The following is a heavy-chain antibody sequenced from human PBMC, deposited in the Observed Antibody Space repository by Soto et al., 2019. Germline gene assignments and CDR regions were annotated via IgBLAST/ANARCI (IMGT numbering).Heavy chain of an antibody. V-gene: IGHV1-69*01. Sequence: QMHLVQSGPEVRKPGSSVKVSCKASGGSFTYTLSWVRQAPGQGLEWMGGIIPSFGTTNYAEKFQWRVTITADESTKTGFMELSTLRSEDTAVYYCARLHSHGTYGMDVWGQGTAGSVSS. CDR2: IIPSFGTT. D-gene: IGHD4-4*01. CDR1: GGSFTYT. J-gene: IGHJ6*02. CDR3: ARLHSHGTYGMDV.